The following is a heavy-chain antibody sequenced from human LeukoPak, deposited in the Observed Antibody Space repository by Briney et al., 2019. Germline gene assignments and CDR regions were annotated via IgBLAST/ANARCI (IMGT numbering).Heavy chain of an antibody. CDR2: ISGYNGNT. CDR1: GYTFTSYG. CDR3: ARADIRAIASSGWYGFDY. J-gene: IGHJ4*02. Sequence: GASVKVSCKASGYTFTSYGISWVRQAPGQGLEWMGWISGYNGNTNYAQKFQGRVTMTTDTSTSTAYMELGSLRSDDTAVYYCARADIRAIASSGWYGFDYWGQGTLVTVSS. D-gene: IGHD6-19*01. V-gene: IGHV1-18*01.